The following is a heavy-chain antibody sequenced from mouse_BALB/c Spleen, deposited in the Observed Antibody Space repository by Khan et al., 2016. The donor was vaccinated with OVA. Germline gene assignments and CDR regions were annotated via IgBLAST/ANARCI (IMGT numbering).Heavy chain of an antibody. V-gene: IGHV5-6*01. J-gene: IGHJ4*01. D-gene: IGHD2-3*01. CDR3: ARQPGYYEGSAMDY. CDR2: ISSGGSYT. Sequence: EVQLVESGGDLVKPGGSLKLSCAASGFTFSSYGMSWVRQTPDKRLEWVAAISSGGSYTYYPDSLKGRFTISRDNAKNTLYLQMSSLKSEDTAMYYCARQPGYYEGSAMDYWGQGTSVTGSS. CDR1: GFTFSSYG.